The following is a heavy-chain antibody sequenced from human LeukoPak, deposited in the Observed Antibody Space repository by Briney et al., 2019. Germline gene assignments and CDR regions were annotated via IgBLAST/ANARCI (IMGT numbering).Heavy chain of an antibody. Sequence: GASVKVSCKASGYTFTSYAMHWVRQAPGQRFEWMGWINAGNGNTKYSQKFQGRVTITRDTSASTAYMELSSLRSDDTAVYYCARDPYDYVWGSYRDYYFDYWGQGTLVTVSS. V-gene: IGHV1-3*01. CDR2: INAGNGNT. D-gene: IGHD3-16*02. CDR1: GYTFTSYA. J-gene: IGHJ4*02. CDR3: ARDPYDYVWGSYRDYYFDY.